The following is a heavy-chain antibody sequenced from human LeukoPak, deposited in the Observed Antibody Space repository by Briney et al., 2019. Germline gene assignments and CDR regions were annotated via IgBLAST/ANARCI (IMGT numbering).Heavy chain of an antibody. CDR1: GASISNYD. V-gene: IGHV4-59*08. D-gene: IGHD5-18*01. Sequence: SEPLSLTCTVSGASISNYDWSWIRQPPGKGREWLGYIYYSASTNYNPSLKSRVTLSVDTSKDRFTLRLTSVTAADTAIYYCARSGYSYGQYFDHWGQVILVTVS. CDR3: ARSGYSYGQYFDH. J-gene: IGHJ4*02. CDR2: IYYSAST.